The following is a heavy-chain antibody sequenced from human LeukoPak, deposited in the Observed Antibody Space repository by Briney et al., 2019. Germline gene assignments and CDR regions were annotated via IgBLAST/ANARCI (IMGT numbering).Heavy chain of an antibody. D-gene: IGHD4/OR15-4a*01. CDR1: GYSFTSNW. CDR3: ATMVMTTRAFDY. CDR2: IYPGDSDT. Sequence: GEPLKISCKGSGYSFTSNWIGWVRQMPGKGLEWMGIIYPGDSDTRYSPSFQGQVTISADKSISTAYLQWSSLKASDAAMYYCATMVMTTRAFDYWGQGTLVTVSS. J-gene: IGHJ4*02. V-gene: IGHV5-51*01.